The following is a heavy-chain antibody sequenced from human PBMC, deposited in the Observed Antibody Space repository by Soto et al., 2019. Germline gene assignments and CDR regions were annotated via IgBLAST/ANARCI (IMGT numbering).Heavy chain of an antibody. CDR2: INAGNGNT. CDR1: GYTFTSYA. V-gene: IGHV1-3*01. Sequence: ASVKVSCKASGYTFTSYAMHWVRQAPGQGLEWMGWINAGNGNTKYSQKFQGRVTITRDTSASTAYMELSSLRSEDTAVYYCARDSSRIVVVAASNNWFDPWGQGTLVTVSS. J-gene: IGHJ5*02. CDR3: ARDSSRIVVVAASNNWFDP. D-gene: IGHD2-15*01.